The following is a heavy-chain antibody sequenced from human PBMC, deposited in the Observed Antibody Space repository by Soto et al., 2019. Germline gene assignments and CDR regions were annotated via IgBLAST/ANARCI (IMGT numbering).Heavy chain of an antibody. Sequence: DVQLLSGGGLVQPGGSLRLSCAASGFTFRSYAMSWVRQAPGKGLEWVSGISGSGISTHYADSVKGRFTVSRDNSKNTLYLQMNSLRAEDTAVYNCAKEPVGPDWYFDLWGRGTLVTVSS. CDR3: AKEPVGPDWYFDL. CDR1: GFTFRSYA. J-gene: IGHJ2*01. CDR2: ISGSGIST. V-gene: IGHV3-23*01.